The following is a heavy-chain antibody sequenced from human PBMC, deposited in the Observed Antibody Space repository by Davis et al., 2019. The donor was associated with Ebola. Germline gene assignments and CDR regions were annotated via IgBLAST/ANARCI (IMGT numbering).Heavy chain of an antibody. V-gene: IGHV3-21*01. CDR3: ARDIRTGYSSGWYPGAWYSYGMDV. Sequence: GGSLRLSCAASGFTFSSYSMNWVRQAPGKGLEWVSSISSSSSYIYYADSVKGRFTISRDNAKNSLYLQMNSLRAEDTAVYYCARDIRTGYSSGWYPGAWYSYGMDVWGQGTTVTVSS. D-gene: IGHD6-19*01. CDR1: GFTFSSYS. CDR2: ISSSSSYI. J-gene: IGHJ6*02.